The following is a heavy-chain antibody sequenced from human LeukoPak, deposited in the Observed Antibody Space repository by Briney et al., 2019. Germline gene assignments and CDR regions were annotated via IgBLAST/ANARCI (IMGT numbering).Heavy chain of an antibody. Sequence: QTGGSLRLSCAASGFTFSSYGMHWVRQAPGKGLEWVAVISYDGSNKYYADSVKGRFTISRDNSKNTLYLQMNSLRAEDTAVYYCAKELLKSWGLNFDYWGQGTLVTVSS. CDR1: GFTFSSYG. J-gene: IGHJ4*02. V-gene: IGHV3-30*18. CDR3: AKELLKSWGLNFDY. CDR2: ISYDGSNK. D-gene: IGHD3-16*01.